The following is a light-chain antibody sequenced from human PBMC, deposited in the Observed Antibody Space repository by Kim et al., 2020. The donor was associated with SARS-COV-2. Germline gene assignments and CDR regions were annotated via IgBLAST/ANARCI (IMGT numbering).Light chain of an antibody. J-gene: IGLJ2*01. CDR3: SSYTSTSTLKI. CDR1: TSDAYKY. Sequence: QSALTQPASVSGSPGQSITISCTGTTSDAYKYVSWYQQHPGKAPKLIIYDVSSRPLGVSNRFSGSKSANTASLTISGPLPEDEADYFCSSYTSTSTLKIFGGGTQLTVL. V-gene: IGLV2-14*03. CDR2: DVS.